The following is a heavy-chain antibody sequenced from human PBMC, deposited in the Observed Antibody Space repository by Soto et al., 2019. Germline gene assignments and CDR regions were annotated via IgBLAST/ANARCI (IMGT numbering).Heavy chain of an antibody. CDR2: IYHSGGT. Sequence: QLQLQESGSGLVKPSQTLSLTCAVSGDSISSGGYSWNWIRQPPGKGLEWIGYIYHSGGTDYNPSLKSRVTFTVDSSNNQFSLKLSSVTAADTAVYYCARDSRSGYYLDYWGQGTLVNVSS. CDR1: GDSISSGGYS. J-gene: IGHJ4*02. D-gene: IGHD3-22*01. CDR3: ARDSRSGYYLDY. V-gene: IGHV4-30-2*01.